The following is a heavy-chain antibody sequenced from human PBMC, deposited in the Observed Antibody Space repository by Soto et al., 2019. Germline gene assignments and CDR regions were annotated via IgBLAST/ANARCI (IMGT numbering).Heavy chain of an antibody. V-gene: IGHV1-3*01. CDR2: IIAGHGNT. CDR3: ARSSVRRVMVIVPDRGYFDY. D-gene: IGHD2-2*01. CDR1: AYNCTSYA. J-gene: IGHJ4*02. Sequence: ASVKVSSKKSAYNCTSYAIHWGRQDTGQRDEWMGWIIAGHGNTQCSQKFQGRVTISRDTSASYMELSSLRYEDTAVYYCARSSVRRVMVIVPDRGYFDYWGQGTLVPVSS.